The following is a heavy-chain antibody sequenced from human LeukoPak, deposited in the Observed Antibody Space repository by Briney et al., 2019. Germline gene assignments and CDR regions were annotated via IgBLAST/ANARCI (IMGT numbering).Heavy chain of an antibody. D-gene: IGHD3-10*01. V-gene: IGHV3-30*04. CDR1: GFNCSNYA. CDR3: ARDTRDYYSWGSYLDY. J-gene: IGHJ4*02. Sequence: GGSLRLSCAASGFNCSNYAMHWVRQAPGKGLEWVAVISYDGSNKYYADSVKGRITIARDNTKNTLYMQMNSPRAEDTAVYYCARDTRDYYSWGSYLDYWGQGTPVTVSS. CDR2: ISYDGSNK.